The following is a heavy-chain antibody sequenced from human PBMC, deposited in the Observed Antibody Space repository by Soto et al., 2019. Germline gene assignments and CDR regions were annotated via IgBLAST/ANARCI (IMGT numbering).Heavy chain of an antibody. CDR1: GYTFTSYG. J-gene: IGHJ4*02. V-gene: IGHV1-18*01. CDR3: AAPLSYSYGLDY. CDR2: ISAYNGNT. D-gene: IGHD5-18*01. Sequence: RASVKVSCKTSGYTFTSYGFSWVRQAPGQGLEWMGWISAYNGNTNYAQKLQGRVTMTTDTSTSTAYMELRSLRSDDTAVYYCAAPLSYSYGLDYWGQGTLVTVSS.